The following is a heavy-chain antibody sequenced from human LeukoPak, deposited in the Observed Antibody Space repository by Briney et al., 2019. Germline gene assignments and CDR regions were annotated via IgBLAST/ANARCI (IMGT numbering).Heavy chain of an antibody. V-gene: IGHV3-23*01. D-gene: IGHD4-23*01. Sequence: PGGSLRLSCAASGFTFSSYAMSWVRQAPGKGLEWVSAISGSGGSTYYADSVKGRFTISRDNSKNTLYLQMNSLRAEDTAVYYCAKGDDYGGNSAVFDYWGQGILVTVSS. CDR3: AKGDDYGGNSAVFDY. CDR2: ISGSGGST. CDR1: GFTFSSYA. J-gene: IGHJ4*02.